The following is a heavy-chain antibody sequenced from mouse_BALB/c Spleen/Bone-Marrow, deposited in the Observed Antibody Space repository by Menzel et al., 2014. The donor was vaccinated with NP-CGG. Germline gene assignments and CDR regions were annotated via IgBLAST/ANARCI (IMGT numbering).Heavy chain of an antibody. V-gene: IGHV1S16*01. D-gene: IGHD1-1*01. Sequence: VKLQESGAELVKPGASVKLPCKASGYTFTSYWMHWVKLRPGQGFEWVGEINPSNGGTNYNEKFKRKATLTVDKSSSTAYMQLSSLTSEDSAVYYCTYMGYYGSSYAMDYWGQGTSVTVSS. J-gene: IGHJ4*01. CDR3: TYMGYYGSSYAMDY. CDR2: INPSNGGT. CDR1: GYTFTSYW.